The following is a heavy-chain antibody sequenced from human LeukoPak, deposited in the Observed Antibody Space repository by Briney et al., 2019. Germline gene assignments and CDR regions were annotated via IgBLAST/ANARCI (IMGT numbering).Heavy chain of an antibody. V-gene: IGHV1-8*01. CDR3: ASTRGGTNDYYYYMDV. J-gene: IGHJ6*03. CDR2: MNPNSGNT. Sequence: ASVKVSCNASGYTCTSYDINWVRQATGQGLECMGWMNPNSGNTGYAQKFQGRVTMTRNTYISTAYMELSSLRSEDTAVYYCASTRGGTNDYYYYMDVWGKGTTVTVSS. CDR1: GYTCTSYD. D-gene: IGHD1-14*01.